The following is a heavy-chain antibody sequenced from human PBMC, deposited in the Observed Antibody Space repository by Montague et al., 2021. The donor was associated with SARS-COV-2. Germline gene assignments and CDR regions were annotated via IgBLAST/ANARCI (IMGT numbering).Heavy chain of an antibody. Sequence: SLRLSCAGSGFPFSSYELNWIRQAPGKGPEWVSYIGSTGTTIYYADSVKDRFTISRDNAKNSLYLQLNRLRVDDTAVYYCARDAGATGGQYAFDLWGQGTMVTVSS. CDR1: GFPFSSYE. CDR2: IGSTGTTI. CDR3: ARDAGATGGQYAFDL. J-gene: IGHJ3*01. D-gene: IGHD3-10*01. V-gene: IGHV3-48*03.